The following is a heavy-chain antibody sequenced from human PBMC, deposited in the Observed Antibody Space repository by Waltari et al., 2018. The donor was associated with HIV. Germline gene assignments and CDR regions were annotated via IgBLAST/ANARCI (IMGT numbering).Heavy chain of an antibody. CDR1: GFTFGNFA. J-gene: IGHJ4*02. CDR2: IRAKAYGGTS. CDR3: TRGSGRYEY. V-gene: IGHV3-49*04. D-gene: IGHD1-26*01. Sequence: DVQLVESGGDLVQPGRSLRLSCAGSGFTFGNFAMTWVRQAPGKGLELVGYIRAKAYGGTSEYAASVKGRFVISRDDSKSIAYLQMNSLKTEDTAIYYCTRGSGRYEYWGQGTMTTVSS.